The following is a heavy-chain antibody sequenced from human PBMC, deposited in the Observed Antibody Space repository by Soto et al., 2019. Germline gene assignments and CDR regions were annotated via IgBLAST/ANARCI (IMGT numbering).Heavy chain of an antibody. Sequence: PSQTLSLTCAISGDSVSSNSAAWNWIRQSPSRGLEWLGRTYYRSKWYNDYAVSVKSRITINPDTSKNQFSLQLNSVTPEDTAVYYCARDITMVRGVRIYYYYMDVWGKGTTVTVSS. J-gene: IGHJ6*03. CDR1: GDSVSSNSAA. D-gene: IGHD3-10*01. CDR2: TYYRSKWYN. V-gene: IGHV6-1*01. CDR3: ARDITMVRGVRIYYYYMDV.